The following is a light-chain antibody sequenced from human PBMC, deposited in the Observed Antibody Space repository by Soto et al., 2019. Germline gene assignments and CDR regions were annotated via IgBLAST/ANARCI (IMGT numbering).Light chain of an antibody. V-gene: IGLV2-14*01. CDR1: SSDVGGYNY. CDR2: DVS. J-gene: IGLJ2*01. CDR3: SSYTSSSTLVV. Sequence: QSALTQPASVSGSPGQSINISCTGTSSDVGGYNYVSWYQQHPGKAPKLMISDVSNRPSGVSDRFSGSKSDNTASLTISGLQAEDEADYYCSSYTSSSTLVVFGGGTKLTVL.